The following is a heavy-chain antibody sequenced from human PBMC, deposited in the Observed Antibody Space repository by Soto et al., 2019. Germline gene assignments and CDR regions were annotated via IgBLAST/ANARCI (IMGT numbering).Heavy chain of an antibody. CDR1: GFTFSSYA. Sequence: GGSLRLSCAASGFTFSSYAMHWVRQAPGKGLEWVAVISYDESNKYYADSVKGRFTISRDNSKNTLYLQMNSLRAEDTAVYYCARSVLRFLNYYGMDVWGQGTTVTVS. CDR2: ISYDESNK. V-gene: IGHV3-30-3*01. J-gene: IGHJ6*02. CDR3: ARSVLRFLNYYGMDV. D-gene: IGHD3-3*01.